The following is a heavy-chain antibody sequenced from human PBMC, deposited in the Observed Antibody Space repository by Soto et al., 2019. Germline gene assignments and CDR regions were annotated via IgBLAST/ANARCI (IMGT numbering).Heavy chain of an antibody. V-gene: IGHV3-30*18. CDR1: GWTFSDYG. Sequence: WGSLRLSCLVSGWTFSDYGFHWGRQAPAKGLDWVAARSYDGSVVYYADSVRGRFTISRDNSRNTLDLQMNTLRHEDTAVYYCAKERGTSRNFAMHVWGQG. D-gene: IGHD1-1*01. CDR2: RSYDGSVV. J-gene: IGHJ6*02. CDR3: AKERGTSRNFAMHV.